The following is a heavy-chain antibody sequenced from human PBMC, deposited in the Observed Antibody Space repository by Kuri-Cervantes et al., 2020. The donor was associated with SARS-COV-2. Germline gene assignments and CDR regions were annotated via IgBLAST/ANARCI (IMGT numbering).Heavy chain of an antibody. V-gene: IGHV4-34*01. CDR3: ARTDSPPLNWFDP. Sequence: GSLRLSCAVYGGSFSGYYWSWIRQPPGKGLEWIGEINHSGSTNYNPSLKSRVTISVDTSKNQFSLKLSSVTAADTAVYYCARTDSPPLNWFDPWGQGTLVTVSS. D-gene: IGHD2-21*01. CDR2: INHSGST. CDR1: GGSFSGYY. J-gene: IGHJ5*02.